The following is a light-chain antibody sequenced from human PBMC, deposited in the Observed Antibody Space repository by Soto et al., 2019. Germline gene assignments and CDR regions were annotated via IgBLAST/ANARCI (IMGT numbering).Light chain of an antibody. CDR1: QSVRSSY. V-gene: IGKV3-20*01. CDR2: GAY. Sequence: EIVLTQSPGTLSLSPGERATLSCRASQSVRSSYLAWYQRKPDQAPRLLIYGAYTRDTGIPDRFSGSGSGTDVTLIISRLEPEDFAVYYCQQYGSSPPTFGQGTKLEIK. CDR3: QQYGSSPPT. J-gene: IGKJ2*01.